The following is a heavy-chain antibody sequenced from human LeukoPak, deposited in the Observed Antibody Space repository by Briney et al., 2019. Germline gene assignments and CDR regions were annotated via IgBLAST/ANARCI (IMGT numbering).Heavy chain of an antibody. Sequence: GSVKVSCKASGYSLTGYHMHWVRQAPGQGLEWMGRINPNSGDTNYAQKFQGRVTMTRDTSISTAYMELSRLRSEDTAVYYCARYRSGGSCYSCLDYWGQGTLVTVSS. CDR2: INPNSGDT. CDR1: GYSLTGYH. V-gene: IGHV1-2*06. J-gene: IGHJ4*02. CDR3: ARYRSGGSCYSCLDY. D-gene: IGHD2-15*01.